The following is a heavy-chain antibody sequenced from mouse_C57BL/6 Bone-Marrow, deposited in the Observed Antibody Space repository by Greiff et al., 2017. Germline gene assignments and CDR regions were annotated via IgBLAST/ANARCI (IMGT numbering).Heavy chain of an antibody. J-gene: IGHJ4*01. V-gene: IGHV2-6-1*01. D-gene: IGHD1-1*01. CDR2: IWSDGST. Sequence: QVQLQQSGPGLVAPSQSLSITCTVSGFSLTSYGVHWVRQPPGKGLEWLVVIWSDGSTTYNSALNSRLSISKDNSKSQGFLKMNSLQTDDTAMYYCARHYYGSNYYAMDYWGQGTSVTVSS. CDR3: ARHYYGSNYYAMDY. CDR1: GFSLTSYG.